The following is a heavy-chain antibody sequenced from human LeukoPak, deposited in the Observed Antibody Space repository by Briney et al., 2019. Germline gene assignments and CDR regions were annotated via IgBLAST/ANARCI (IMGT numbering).Heavy chain of an antibody. Sequence: SETLSLTCAVYGGSFSGYYWSWIRQPPGKGLEWIGEINHSGSTNYNPSLKSRVTISVDTSKNQFSLKLTSVTAADTAVYYCARPVPSRLGWFDPWGQGTLVTVSS. D-gene: IGHD1-1*01. J-gene: IGHJ5*02. V-gene: IGHV4-34*01. CDR2: INHSGST. CDR1: GGSFSGYY. CDR3: ARPVPSRLGWFDP.